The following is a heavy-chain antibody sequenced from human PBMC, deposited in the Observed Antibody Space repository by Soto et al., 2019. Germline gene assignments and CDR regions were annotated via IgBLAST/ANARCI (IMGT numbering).Heavy chain of an antibody. Sequence: SETLSLTCTVSGGSISSGGYYWSWIRQHPGKGLEWIGYIYYSGSTYYNPSLKSRVTISVDTSKNQFSLKLSPVTAADTAVYYCARVSDYGDYADYWGQGTLVTVSS. CDR2: IYYSGST. D-gene: IGHD4-17*01. J-gene: IGHJ4*02. V-gene: IGHV4-31*03. CDR3: ARVSDYGDYADY. CDR1: GGSISSGGYY.